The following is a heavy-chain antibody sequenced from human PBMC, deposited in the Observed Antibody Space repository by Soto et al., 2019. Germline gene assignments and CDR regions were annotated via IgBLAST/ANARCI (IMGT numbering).Heavy chain of an antibody. D-gene: IGHD5-12*01. Sequence: QVQLVQSGAEVKKPGSSVKVSCKASGGNFSSYAISWVRQAPGQGLEWMVGISPIFGTANYAQKFQGRVTITADESTSTAYMELSSLRSEDTAVYYCARATGGYDSYYYYGMDVWGQGTTVTVSS. CDR3: ARATGGYDSYYYYGMDV. CDR2: ISPIFGTA. V-gene: IGHV1-69*12. CDR1: GGNFSSYA. J-gene: IGHJ6*02.